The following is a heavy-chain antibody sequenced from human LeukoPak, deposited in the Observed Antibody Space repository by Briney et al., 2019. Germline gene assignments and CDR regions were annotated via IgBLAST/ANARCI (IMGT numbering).Heavy chain of an antibody. V-gene: IGHV4-59*01. J-gene: IGHJ2*01. D-gene: IGHD4-17*01. CDR1: GGSISSYY. CDR3: ARVDGDYVEGVRELLGYFDL. CDR2: IYYSGST. Sequence: SSETLSLTCTVSGGSISSYYWSWIRQPPGKGLEWIGYIYYSGSTNYNPSLKSRVTISVDTSKNQFSLKLSSVTAADTAVYYCARVDGDYVEGVRELLGYFDLWGRGTLVTVSS.